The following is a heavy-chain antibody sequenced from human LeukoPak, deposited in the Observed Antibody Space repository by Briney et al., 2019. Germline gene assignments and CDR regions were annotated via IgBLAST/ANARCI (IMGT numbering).Heavy chain of an antibody. CDR2: IIPIFGTA. J-gene: IGHJ5*02. Sequence: ASVKVSCKASGGTFSSYAISWVRQAPGQGLEWMGGIIPIFGTANYAQKFQGRVTITTDESTSTAYMELSSLRSEDTAVYYCATGPWGEFDPWGQGTLVTVSS. CDR1: GGTFSSYA. V-gene: IGHV1-69*05. D-gene: IGHD7-27*01. CDR3: ATGPWGEFDP.